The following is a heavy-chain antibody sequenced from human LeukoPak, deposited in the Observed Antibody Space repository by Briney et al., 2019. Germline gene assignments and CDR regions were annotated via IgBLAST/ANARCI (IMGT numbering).Heavy chain of an antibody. J-gene: IGHJ6*02. CDR1: GYTFTSYA. V-gene: IGHV1-3*01. Sequence: GASVKVSCKASGYTFTSYAMHWVRQAPGQRLEWMGWINAGNGNTKYSQKFQGRVTITRDTSASTAYMELSSLRSEDTAVYYCARGGRYYDILTGYYEDYGMDVWGQGTTVTVSS. CDR3: ARGGRYYDILTGYYEDYGMDV. D-gene: IGHD3-9*01. CDR2: INAGNGNT.